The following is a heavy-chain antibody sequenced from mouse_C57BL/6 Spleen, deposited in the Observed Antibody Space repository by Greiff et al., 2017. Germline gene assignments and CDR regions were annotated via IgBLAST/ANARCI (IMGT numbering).Heavy chain of an antibody. CDR1: GYTFTSYW. Sequence: VQLQQPGTELVKPGASVKLSCKASGYTFTSYWMHWVKQRPGQGLEWIGNINPSNGGTNYNEKFKSKATLTVDKYSSTAYMQLSSLTSEDSAVYYCAGDYYGSSAWFAYWGQGTLVTVSA. CDR2: INPSNGGT. D-gene: IGHD1-1*01. CDR3: AGDYYGSSAWFAY. J-gene: IGHJ3*01. V-gene: IGHV1-53*01.